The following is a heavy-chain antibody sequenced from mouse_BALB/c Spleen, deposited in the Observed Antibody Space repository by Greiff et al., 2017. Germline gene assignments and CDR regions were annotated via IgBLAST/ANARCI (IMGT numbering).Heavy chain of an antibody. V-gene: IGHV5-4*02. D-gene: IGHD1-1*01. CDR2: ISDGGSYT. CDR3: ARDHGTVVATPYFDV. CDR1: GFTFSDYY. Sequence: DVMLVESGGGLVKPGGSLKLSCAASGFTFSDYYMYWVRQTPEKRLEWVATISDGGSYTYYPDSVKGRFTISRDNAKNNLYLQMSSLKSEDTAMYYCARDHGTVVATPYFDVWGAGTTVTVSS. J-gene: IGHJ1*01.